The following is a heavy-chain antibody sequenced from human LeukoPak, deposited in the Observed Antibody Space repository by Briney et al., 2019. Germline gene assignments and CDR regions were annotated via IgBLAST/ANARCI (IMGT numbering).Heavy chain of an antibody. CDR2: LTASGGTT. CDR1: GFTFSSYA. CDR3: AKDRIVGSGYYFFDD. V-gene: IGHV3-23*01. Sequence: GGSLRLSCEASGFTFSSYAMSWVRQAPWKGLEWVSGLTASGGTTYYVDSVKGRFTISRDKSKNTLYMPMNSLRVEDTAVYYCAKDRIVGSGYYFFDDWGPGTLVTVSS. J-gene: IGHJ4*02. D-gene: IGHD5-12*01.